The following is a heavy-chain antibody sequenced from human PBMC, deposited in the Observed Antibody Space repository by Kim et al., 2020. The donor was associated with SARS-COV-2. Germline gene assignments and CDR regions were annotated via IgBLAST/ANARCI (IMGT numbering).Heavy chain of an antibody. V-gene: IGHV3-66*01. Sequence: GGSLRLSCAASGFTVSNNYMTWVRQAPGKGLEWVSIIYSGGSTYYADSVKGRFSFSRDNSKNTLYLQMNSLRAEDTAVYYCARVPTRRYNHFDYWGQGT. CDR3: ARVPTRRYNHFDY. D-gene: IGHD1-20*01. J-gene: IGHJ4*02. CDR2: IYSGGST. CDR1: GFTVSNNY.